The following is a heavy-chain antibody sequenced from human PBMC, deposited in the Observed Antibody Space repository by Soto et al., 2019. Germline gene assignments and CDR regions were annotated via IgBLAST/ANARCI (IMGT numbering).Heavy chain of an antibody. CDR3: ATTKVATIGTGLDY. D-gene: IGHD5-12*01. Sequence: ASVKVSCKISGYTLTELSMHLVRQAPGKGLEWMGGFDPEDGETIYAQKFQGRVTMTEDTSTDTAYMELSSLRSEDTAVYYCATTKVATIGTGLDYWGQGTLVTVSS. CDR2: FDPEDGET. CDR1: GYTLTELS. J-gene: IGHJ4*02. V-gene: IGHV1-24*01.